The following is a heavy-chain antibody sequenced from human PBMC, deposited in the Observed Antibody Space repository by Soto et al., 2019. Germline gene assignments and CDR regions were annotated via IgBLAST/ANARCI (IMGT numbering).Heavy chain of an antibody. CDR2: ISYTGRT. Sequence: PSETLSLTCIVSGDSVTSGSYYWTWLRQPPGKGLEWIGYISYTGRTKYNPSLQSRVTISVDTSKNDFSLNLSSVTAADTAVYFSAREWGLLPYYVMNVWGHGTEVTVYS. CDR1: GDSVTSGSYY. V-gene: IGHV4-61*03. J-gene: IGHJ6*02. D-gene: IGHD7-27*01. CDR3: AREWGLLPYYVMNV.